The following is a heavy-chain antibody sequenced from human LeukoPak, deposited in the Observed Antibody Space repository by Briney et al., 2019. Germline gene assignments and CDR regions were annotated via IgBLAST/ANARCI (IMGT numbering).Heavy chain of an antibody. CDR3: ARDLLPGATDAFDI. V-gene: IGHV1-18*01. CDR1: GYTFTSYG. Sequence: ASVKVSCKASGYTFTSYGISWVRQAPGQGLQWMGWISAYNGNTNYAQKLQGRVTMTTDTSTSTAYMELRSLRSDDTAVYYCARDLLPGATDAFDIWGQGTMVTLSS. D-gene: IGHD1-26*01. CDR2: ISAYNGNT. J-gene: IGHJ3*02.